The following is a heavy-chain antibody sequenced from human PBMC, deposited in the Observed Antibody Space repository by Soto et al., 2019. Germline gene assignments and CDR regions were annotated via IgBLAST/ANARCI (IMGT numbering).Heavy chain of an antibody. D-gene: IGHD3-3*01. Sequence: GGSLRLSCAASGFIFGSYTMNWVRQAPGKGLEWVSSISSSSFTLYYADSVKGRFSISRDNAKNSLYLQMNSLRDEDTAVYYCARESRFLEWLSLNWFDPWGQGTLVTVSS. CDR3: ARESRFLEWLSLNWFDP. J-gene: IGHJ5*02. CDR2: ISSSSFTL. V-gene: IGHV3-48*02. CDR1: GFIFGSYT.